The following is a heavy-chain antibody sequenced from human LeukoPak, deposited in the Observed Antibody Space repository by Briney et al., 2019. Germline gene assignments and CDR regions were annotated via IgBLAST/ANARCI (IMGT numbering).Heavy chain of an antibody. Sequence: PGGSLRLSCAASGFTFSNYAMSWVRQASGKGLEWVGRIRSKANSYATAYAASVKGRFTISRDDSKNTAYLQMNSLKTEDTAVYYCTRMYSSGWFDYWGQGTLVTVSS. CDR2: IRSKANSYAT. V-gene: IGHV3-73*01. CDR3: TRMYSSGWFDY. CDR1: GFTFSNYA. J-gene: IGHJ4*02. D-gene: IGHD6-19*01.